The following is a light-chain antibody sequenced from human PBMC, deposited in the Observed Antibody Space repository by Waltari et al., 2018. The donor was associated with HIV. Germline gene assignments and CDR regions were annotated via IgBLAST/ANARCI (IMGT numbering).Light chain of an antibody. V-gene: IGKV1-12*01. CDR1: QDITSW. Sequence: DIQMTQSPSSLSSPVGDTINIPCRASQDITSWLAWYQQRAGKAPRLLISGAFTLQSGVPSRFSGNGSVTDFTLTISSLQPEDFATYFCQQSNSFPLTFGPGTRLEVK. J-gene: IGKJ5*01. CDR2: GAF. CDR3: QQSNSFPLT.